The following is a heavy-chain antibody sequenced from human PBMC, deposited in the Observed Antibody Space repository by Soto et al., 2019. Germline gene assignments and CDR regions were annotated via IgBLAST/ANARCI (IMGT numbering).Heavy chain of an antibody. J-gene: IGHJ6*02. V-gene: IGHV1-69*01. CDR3: ARGETYIGV. Sequence: QVQLVQSGAEVKKTGSSVKVSCKTSRDTFNKYAFNWVRQAPGQGLEWMGWIIPIFSSRNYAEKFQGRVTITADDSTSTAYMELRSLRFEDTAVYYCARGETYIGVWGQGTTVTVSS. CDR1: RDTFNKYA. D-gene: IGHD2-15*01. CDR2: IIPIFSSR.